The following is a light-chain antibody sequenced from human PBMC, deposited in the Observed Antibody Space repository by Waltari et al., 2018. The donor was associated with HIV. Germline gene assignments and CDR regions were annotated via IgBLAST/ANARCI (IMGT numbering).Light chain of an antibody. Sequence: QSVLTQPPSVSEAPAQRLTISCPGHSSALGSNYDVQWYQQLPGTAPKLLIFSNSNRPSGVPDRFSGSKSGISASLAITGLQAEDEADYYCQSYDTRLSGSVFGGGTKVTVL. CDR2: SNS. J-gene: IGLJ2*01. CDR3: QSYDTRLSGSV. CDR1: SSALGSNYD. V-gene: IGLV1-40*02.